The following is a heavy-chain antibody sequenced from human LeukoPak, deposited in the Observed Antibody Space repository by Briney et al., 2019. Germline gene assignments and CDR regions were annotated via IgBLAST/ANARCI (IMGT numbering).Heavy chain of an antibody. CDR3: ARGGYSSGWYWNDY. V-gene: IGHV3-30*02. D-gene: IGHD6-19*01. CDR2: IRYDGSNK. Sequence: GGSLRLSCAASAFTFNNYGMHWVRRAPGKGLEWVAFIRYDGSNKYYGDSVKGRFTISRDNAKNTLYLQMNSLRAEDTAVYYCARGGYSSGWYWNDYWGQGTLVTVSS. CDR1: AFTFNNYG. J-gene: IGHJ4*02.